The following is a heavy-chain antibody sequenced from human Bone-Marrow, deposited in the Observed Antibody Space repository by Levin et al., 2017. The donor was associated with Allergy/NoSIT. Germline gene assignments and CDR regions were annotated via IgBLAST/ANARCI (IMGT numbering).Heavy chain of an antibody. D-gene: IGHD3-10*01. CDR1: GISLSISGVG. V-gene: IGHV2-5*02. CDR3: ARAKETYGSGSYYDYFDY. CDR2: IYWDDDK. Sequence: ESGPTLVKPTQTLTLTCTFSGISLSISGVGVGWIRQPPGKALEWLAPIYWDDDKRYSPSLKSRLTITKDTSKNQVVLTMTNMDSVDTATYYCARAKETYGSGSYYDYFDYWGQGTLVTVSS. J-gene: IGHJ4*02.